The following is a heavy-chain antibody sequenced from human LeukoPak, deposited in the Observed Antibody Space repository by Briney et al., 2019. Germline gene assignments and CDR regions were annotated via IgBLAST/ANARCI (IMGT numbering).Heavy chain of an antibody. D-gene: IGHD3-22*01. Sequence: LETLSLTCAVYGGSFSGYYWIWIRQPPGKGLEWIGEINHSGSTTYNRSLKSRVTISLDTSKNQFSLKLSSVTAADTAVYYCARTLDSRRYIVRRPYSMDVWGQGTTVTVSS. CDR1: GGSFSGYY. J-gene: IGHJ6*02. V-gene: IGHV4-34*01. CDR2: INHSGST. CDR3: ARTLDSRRYIVRRPYSMDV.